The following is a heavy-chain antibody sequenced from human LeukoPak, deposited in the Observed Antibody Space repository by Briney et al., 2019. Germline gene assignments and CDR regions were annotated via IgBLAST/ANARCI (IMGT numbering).Heavy chain of an antibody. D-gene: IGHD2-21*01. Sequence: PGGSLRLSCAASGFTVSSNYMSWVRQAPGKGLEWVSVIYSGGSTYYADTVKGRFTISRDNSKNTLYLQMNSLRAEYTAVYYCARGIAGIFNDWGQGTLVTVSS. V-gene: IGHV3-66*01. CDR1: GFTVSSNY. CDR3: ARGIAGIFND. CDR2: IYSGGST. J-gene: IGHJ4*02.